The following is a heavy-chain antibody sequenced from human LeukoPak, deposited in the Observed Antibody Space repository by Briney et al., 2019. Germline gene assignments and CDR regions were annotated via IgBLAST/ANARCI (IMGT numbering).Heavy chain of an antibody. CDR3: AKDNSGNDAFDI. D-gene: IGHD6-19*01. Sequence: GRSLRLSCAASGFTFSSYAMHWVRQAPGKGLEWVAVISYDGSNKYYADSVKGRFTISRDNSKNTLYLQMNSLRAEDTAVYYCAKDNSGNDAFDIWGQGTMVTVSS. J-gene: IGHJ3*02. CDR1: GFTFSSYA. V-gene: IGHV3-30*04. CDR2: ISYDGSNK.